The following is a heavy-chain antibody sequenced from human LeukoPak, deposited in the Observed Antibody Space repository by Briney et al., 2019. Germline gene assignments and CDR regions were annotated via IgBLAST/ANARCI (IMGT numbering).Heavy chain of an antibody. J-gene: IGHJ4*02. CDR2: INPNSGGT. Sequence: ASVKVSCKASGYTFPGYYMHWVRQAPGQGLEWMGWINPNSGGTHYAQKFQGRVNMTRGTSISPAYMELSRLRSDETAVYYCARGLNYGGHGYWGQGTLVTVSS. D-gene: IGHD4-23*01. CDR1: GYTFPGYY. CDR3: ARGLNYGGHGY. V-gene: IGHV1-2*02.